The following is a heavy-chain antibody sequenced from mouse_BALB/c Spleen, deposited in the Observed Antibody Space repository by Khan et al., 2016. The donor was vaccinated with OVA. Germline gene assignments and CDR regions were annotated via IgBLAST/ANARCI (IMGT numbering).Heavy chain of an antibody. J-gene: IGHJ2*01. CDR1: GYTFTDYV. Sequence: QIQLVQSGPELKKPGETVKISCKASGYTFTDYVMNWVKQSPGKGLKWMGWINTYTGKPTYADDFKGRFVFSLETSASTAYLQINSLKIVDTATDYWTRLHGGYWGQGTTLTVSS. CDR3: TRLHGGY. CDR2: INTYTGKP. V-gene: IGHV9-3-1*01.